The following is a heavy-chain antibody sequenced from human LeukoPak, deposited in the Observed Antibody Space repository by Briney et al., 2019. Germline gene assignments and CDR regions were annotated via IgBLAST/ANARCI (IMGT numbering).Heavy chain of an antibody. D-gene: IGHD2-2*01. CDR3: ARGLVVPAAIKTYPFDY. Sequence: SVKVSCKASGGTFSSYAISWVRQAPGQGLEWMGGIIPIFGTANYAQKFQGRVTITADESTSKDYMELSSLRSEDTAVYDCARGLVVPAAIKTYPFDYWGQGTLVTVSS. CDR2: IIPIFGTA. J-gene: IGHJ4*02. CDR1: GGTFSSYA. V-gene: IGHV1-69*13.